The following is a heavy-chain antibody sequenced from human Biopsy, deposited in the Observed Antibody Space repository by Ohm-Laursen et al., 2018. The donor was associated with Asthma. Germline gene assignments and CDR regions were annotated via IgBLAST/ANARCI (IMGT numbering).Heavy chain of an antibody. J-gene: IGHJ4*02. CDR3: ARHWNWGSFFDY. D-gene: IGHD7-27*01. CDR1: GGSMSSSSYS. V-gene: IGHV4-39*01. CDR2: ISYTGNT. Sequence: TLSLTCTVSGGSMSSSSYSWGWIRQPPGRGLEWIGSISYTGNTDITSLRSRVTLSADTSKNNFSLKLTSVTAADTAVFYCARHWNWGSFFDYWGQGMLVTVSS.